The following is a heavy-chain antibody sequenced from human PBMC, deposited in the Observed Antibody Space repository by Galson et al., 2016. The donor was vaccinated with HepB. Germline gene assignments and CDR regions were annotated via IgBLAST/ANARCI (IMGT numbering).Heavy chain of an antibody. J-gene: IGHJ3*01. CDR2: MDPSGRST. CDR3: ARDLAVVAVPAMDVFDL. CDR1: GYSFTNFY. V-gene: IGHV1-46*01. Sequence: SVKVSCKAFGYSFTNFYMHWVRQAPGQGLEWMGMMDPSGRSTNYAQNFQGRVTWTRDTSTSTDYMELSSLTSEDTAIYYCARDLAVVAVPAMDVFDLWGQGTWVTVSS. D-gene: IGHD2-21*02.